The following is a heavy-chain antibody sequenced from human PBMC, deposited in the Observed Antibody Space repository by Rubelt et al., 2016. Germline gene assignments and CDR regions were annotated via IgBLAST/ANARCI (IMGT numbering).Heavy chain of an antibody. Sequence: LRLSCAASGFTFSTYSMNWVRQAPGKGLEWVSFISSSSNYIHYADSVKGRFTISRDNAKNSLYLQMNSLRAEDTAVYYCARRGPSGPHDAFDIWGQGTMVTVSS. V-gene: IGHV3-21*01. CDR2: ISSSSNYI. CDR1: GFTFSTYS. J-gene: IGHJ3*02. CDR3: ARRGPSGPHDAFDI.